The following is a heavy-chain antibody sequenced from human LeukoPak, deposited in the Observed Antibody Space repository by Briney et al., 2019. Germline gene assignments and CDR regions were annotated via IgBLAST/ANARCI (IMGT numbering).Heavy chain of an antibody. V-gene: IGHV1-18*01. J-gene: IGHJ5*02. Sequence: APVKVSCQASRYTFTSYGISWVRQAPGQRLEWMGWDSAYNGNTNYAQKLQGRVTMTTDTSTSTAYMELRSLRSDDTGVYYCARAKGREAARGSNWFDPWGQGTLVTVSS. CDR1: RYTFTSYG. CDR2: DSAYNGNT. CDR3: ARAKGREAARGSNWFDP. D-gene: IGHD6-6*01.